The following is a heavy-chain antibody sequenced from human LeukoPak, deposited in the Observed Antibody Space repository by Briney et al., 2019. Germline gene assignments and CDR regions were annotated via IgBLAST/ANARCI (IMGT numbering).Heavy chain of an antibody. CDR2: IYDRGST. CDR1: GASISSYY. CDR3: ARVRGDCTNGVCYEYYMDV. Sequence: SETLSLTCTVSGASISSYYWSWIRQSPGKGLEWIGYIYDRGSTNYNPSLKSRVTISVDTSKNQFSLKLSSVTAADTAVYYCARVRGDCTNGVCYEYYMDVWGKGTTVTVSS. J-gene: IGHJ6*03. V-gene: IGHV4-59*01. D-gene: IGHD2-8*01.